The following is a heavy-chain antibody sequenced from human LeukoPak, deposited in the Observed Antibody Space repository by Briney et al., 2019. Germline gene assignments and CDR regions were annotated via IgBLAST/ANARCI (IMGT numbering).Heavy chain of an antibody. D-gene: IGHD4-17*01. CDR1: GFTFSSYS. CDR2: ISSSSSYI. V-gene: IGHV3-21*01. Sequence: PGGSLRLSCAASGFTFSSYSMNWVRQAPGKGLEWVSSISSSSSYIYYADSVKGRFTISRDNAKNSLYLQMNSLRAEDTAVYYCAKHSMDYGDYAGEDYWGQGTLVTVSS. CDR3: AKHSMDYGDYAGEDY. J-gene: IGHJ4*02.